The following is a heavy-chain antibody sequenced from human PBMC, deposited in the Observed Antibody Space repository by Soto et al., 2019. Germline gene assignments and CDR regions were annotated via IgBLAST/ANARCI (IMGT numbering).Heavy chain of an antibody. CDR1: GLRFSVST. Sequence: GGSLRLSCAASGLRFSVSTVHWVRPASGKGLEWVGRIGNKANSYATAYAASVKVRFTVSRDDSKNTAYLQMYSLKTEDTAIYHCTSLSGNDGFDYWGPGTLVTVSS. CDR3: TSLSGNDGFDY. CDR2: IGNKANSYAT. V-gene: IGHV3-73*01. D-gene: IGHD5-12*01. J-gene: IGHJ4*02.